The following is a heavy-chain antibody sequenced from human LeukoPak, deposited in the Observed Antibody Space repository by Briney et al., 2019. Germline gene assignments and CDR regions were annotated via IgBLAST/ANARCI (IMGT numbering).Heavy chain of an antibody. Sequence: PSETLSLTCTVSGGSINNSYWSWVRQPPGKGLEWIGYTSYSGSTNYNPSPKSRVTMSVDTSTDQFSLRLISVTAADTAVYYCARTVSGDYYGMDVRGQGTTVTVSS. CDR2: TSYSGST. J-gene: IGHJ6*02. V-gene: IGHV4-59*08. CDR3: ARTVSGDYYGMDV. D-gene: IGHD1-26*01. CDR1: GGSINNSY.